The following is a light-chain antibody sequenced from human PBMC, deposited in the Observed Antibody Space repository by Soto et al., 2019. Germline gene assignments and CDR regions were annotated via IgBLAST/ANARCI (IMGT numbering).Light chain of an antibody. CDR2: EVS. CDR3: SSSTNSPTRV. CDR1: SGDVGGYNY. Sequence: QSVLTQPASVSGSPGQSITLSCTGTSGDVGGYNYVSWYQQHPGKAPKLMIYEVSNRPSGVSNRFSGSKSGNTASLTISGLQAEDEADYYCSSSTNSPTRVFXTGTKVTVL. J-gene: IGLJ1*01. V-gene: IGLV2-14*01.